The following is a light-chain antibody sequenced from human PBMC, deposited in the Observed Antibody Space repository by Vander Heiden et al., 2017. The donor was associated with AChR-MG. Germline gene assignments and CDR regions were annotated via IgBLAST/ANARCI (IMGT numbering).Light chain of an antibody. Sequence: YELTHPPSVSVPPGQTASTTCPGANLENKYGCWFQQKPGQPPLMVIYQDKERPSGIPQRFSGSNSGNTATLTISGTQTMDEADYYCQAWDNRTVIFGGGTELTVL. CDR3: QAWDNRTVI. J-gene: IGLJ2*01. CDR1: NLENKY. CDR2: QDK. V-gene: IGLV3-1*01.